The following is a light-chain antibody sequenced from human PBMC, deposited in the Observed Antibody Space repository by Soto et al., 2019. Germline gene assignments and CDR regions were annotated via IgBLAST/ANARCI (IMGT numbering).Light chain of an antibody. J-gene: IGKJ2*01. Sequence: EIVMTQSPATLSVSPGERATLSCRASQSVSSNLAWYQQKPGQAPRLLIYGASTRATGIPARFSGSGSGTEFTLTISSLQSEAFAVYYCQQYNNWPPYTFGKGTKLEIK. CDR3: QQYNNWPPYT. V-gene: IGKV3-15*01. CDR1: QSVSSN. CDR2: GAS.